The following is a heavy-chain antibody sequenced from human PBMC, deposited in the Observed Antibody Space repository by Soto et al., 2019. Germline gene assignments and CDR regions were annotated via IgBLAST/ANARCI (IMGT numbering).Heavy chain of an antibody. Sequence: LRLSCAASGFTFSSYAMSWVRQAPGKGLEWVSAISGSGGSTYYADSVKGRFTISRDNSKNTLYLQMNSLRAEDTAVYYCAKDRNFGVVIISVFDYWGQGTLVTVSS. V-gene: IGHV3-23*01. CDR3: AKDRNFGVVIISVFDY. D-gene: IGHD3-3*01. J-gene: IGHJ4*02. CDR2: ISGSGGST. CDR1: GFTFSSYA.